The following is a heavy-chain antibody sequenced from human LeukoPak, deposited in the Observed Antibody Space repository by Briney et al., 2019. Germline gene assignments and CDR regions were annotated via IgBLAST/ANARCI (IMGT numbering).Heavy chain of an antibody. Sequence: GSLRLSCAASGFTFSTYAMNWVRQAPGKGLEWVSGISGSGGTTYYADSVKGRFTISRDNSKNTLFLQMNSLRAGDTALYFCAKGHQSAWNAFDLWGQGAMVTVSS. CDR3: AKGHQSAWNAFDL. CDR1: GFTFSTYA. J-gene: IGHJ3*01. CDR2: ISGSGGTT. V-gene: IGHV3-23*01. D-gene: IGHD5-12*01.